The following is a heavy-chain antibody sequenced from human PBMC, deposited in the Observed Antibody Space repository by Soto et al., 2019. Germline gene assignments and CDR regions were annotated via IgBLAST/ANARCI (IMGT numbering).Heavy chain of an antibody. D-gene: IGHD3-22*01. J-gene: IGHJ3*01. CDR1: GFTFRNYG. CDR2: IGTGSSTK. CDR3: AREQLCYNDIRGRPLHAFDV. V-gene: IGHV3-48*01. Sequence: LRPSCAASGFTFRNYGMHWDRQAPGTGLEWVSSIGTGSSTKYYADSVKGRFTISRDDAKNSLYLQRDSLGAEDTGVYYCAREQLCYNDIRGRPLHAFDVLGQEKMVTGSS.